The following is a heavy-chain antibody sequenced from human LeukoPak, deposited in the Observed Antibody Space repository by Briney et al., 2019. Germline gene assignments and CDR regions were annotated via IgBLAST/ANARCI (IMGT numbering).Heavy chain of an antibody. CDR1: GYTFTGYY. Sequence: ASVKVSCKASGYTFTGYYMHWVRQAPGQGLEWMGWINPNSGGTNYAQKFQGWVTMTRDTSISTAYMELSRLRSKDTAVYYCARGYYDSSGYRFDPWGQGTLVTVSS. J-gene: IGHJ5*02. CDR3: ARGYYDSSGYRFDP. D-gene: IGHD3-22*01. V-gene: IGHV1-2*04. CDR2: INPNSGGT.